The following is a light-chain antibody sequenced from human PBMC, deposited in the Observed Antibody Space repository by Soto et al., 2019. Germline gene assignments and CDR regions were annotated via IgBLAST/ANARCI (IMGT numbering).Light chain of an antibody. CDR3: QQYNNWPPWT. Sequence: EIVLTQSPGTLSLSPRERATLSCRASQSVSSSYLAWYQQKPGQAPRLLIYGASSRATGIPDRFSGSGSGTDFTLTINSLQSEDFAVYYCQQYNNWPPWTFGQGTKVEIK. CDR2: GAS. V-gene: IGKV3-20*01. J-gene: IGKJ1*01. CDR1: QSVSSSY.